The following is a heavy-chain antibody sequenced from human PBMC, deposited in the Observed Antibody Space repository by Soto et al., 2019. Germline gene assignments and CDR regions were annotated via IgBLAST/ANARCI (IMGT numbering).Heavy chain of an antibody. Sequence: GGSLRLSCVGSGFTFSMFAMSWVRQAPGKGLEWISSISGSGGSTYYADSVKGRFTVSRDNSKTTVFLQMNCLRTEDTAVYFCAKERNFWSGTAGFDSWGQGSPVTVSS. CDR1: GFTFSMFA. CDR2: ISGSGGST. CDR3: AKERNFWSGTAGFDS. J-gene: IGHJ5*01. V-gene: IGHV3-23*01. D-gene: IGHD3-3*01.